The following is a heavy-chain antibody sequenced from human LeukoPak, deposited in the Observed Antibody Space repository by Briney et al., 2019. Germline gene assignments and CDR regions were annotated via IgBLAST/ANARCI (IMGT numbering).Heavy chain of an antibody. CDR2: IYPGDSDA. J-gene: IGHJ6*02. CDR3: VRMEARSDYGDAHCFYYGMDV. Sequence: GESLKISCKGSGYIFSNYWIGWVRQKPGKGLEWMGIIYPGDSDAKYSPSLQGQVTMSADRSISSVYLQWSRLRASDTAIYYCVRMEARSDYGDAHCFYYGMDVWGPGTSVTVSS. V-gene: IGHV5-51*01. CDR1: GYIFSNYW. D-gene: IGHD4-17*01.